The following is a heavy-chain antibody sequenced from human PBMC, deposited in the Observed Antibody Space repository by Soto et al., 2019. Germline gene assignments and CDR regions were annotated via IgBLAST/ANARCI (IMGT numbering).Heavy chain of an antibody. V-gene: IGHV4-59*08. CDR1: GGSISGYY. CDR3: ARHHDS. J-gene: IGHJ4*02. CDR2: IYYSGST. Sequence: ASETLSLTCTVSGGSISGYYWSWIRQPPGKGLEWIGYIYYSGSTSYNPSLRSRLTISVDTSKNQFSLKLSSVTAADTAVYYCARHHDSWGQGTLVTVSS.